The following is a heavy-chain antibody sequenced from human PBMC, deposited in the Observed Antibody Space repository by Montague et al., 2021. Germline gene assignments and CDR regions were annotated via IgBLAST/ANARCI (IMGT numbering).Heavy chain of an antibody. CDR3: ARRPLFDLLTGKFHGAFDI. D-gene: IGHD3-9*01. CDR2: IYPGGSET. J-gene: IGHJ3*02. CDR1: GYNFISYW. V-gene: IGHV5-51*01. Sequence: QSGAEVKKPGESLKISCKGSGYNFISYWIGWVRQMPGKGLEWVGTIYPGGSETKYSPSFQGPVIMSVDKSINTAYLQWNTLKASDTAMYYCARRPLFDLLTGKFHGAFDIWGQGTLVTVSP.